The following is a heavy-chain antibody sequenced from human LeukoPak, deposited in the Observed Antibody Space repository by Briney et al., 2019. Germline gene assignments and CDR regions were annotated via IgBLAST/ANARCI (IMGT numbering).Heavy chain of an antibody. V-gene: IGHV4-34*01. CDR2: INHSGST. Sequence: SAETLSLTCTVSGGSISSYYWGWIRQPPGKVLEWIGEINHSGSTNYNPSLKSRVTISVDTSKNQFSLKLSSVTAADTAVYYCASRGSSIAVEVDIWGQGTMVTVSS. D-gene: IGHD6-19*01. CDR1: GGSISSYY. J-gene: IGHJ3*02. CDR3: ASRGSSIAVEVDI.